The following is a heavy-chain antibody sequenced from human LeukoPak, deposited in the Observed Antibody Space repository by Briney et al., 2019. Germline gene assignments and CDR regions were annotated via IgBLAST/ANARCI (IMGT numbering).Heavy chain of an antibody. D-gene: IGHD1-14*01. CDR3: ATQTAFDY. Sequence: GGSLRLSCAASGFTFTNYVMSWVRQAPGKGVEWVSSILGSGTITYYADSVKGRFTISRDNSKNTLYLQMNSLRAEDTAVYYCATQTAFDYWGQGALVTVSS. J-gene: IGHJ4*02. CDR2: ILGSGTIT. V-gene: IGHV3-23*01. CDR1: GFTFTNYV.